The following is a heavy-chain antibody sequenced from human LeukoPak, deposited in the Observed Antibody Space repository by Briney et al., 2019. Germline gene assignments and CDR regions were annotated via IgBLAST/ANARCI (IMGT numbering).Heavy chain of an antibody. D-gene: IGHD5-24*01. V-gene: IGHV4-30-2*01. CDR3: AREFDGCDY. CDR2: IYHSGST. CDR1: GGSISSGGYY. Sequence: PSETLPLTCTVSGGSISSGGYYWSWIRQPPGKGLEWIGYIYHSGSTYYNPSLKSRVTISVDRSKNQFSLKLSSVTAADTAVYYCAREFDGCDYWGQGTLVTVSS. J-gene: IGHJ4*02.